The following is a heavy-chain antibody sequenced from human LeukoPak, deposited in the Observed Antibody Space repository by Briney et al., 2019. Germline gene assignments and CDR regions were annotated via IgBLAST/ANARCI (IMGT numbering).Heavy chain of an antibody. CDR3: ARVGAYRVVPAANLDYYGMDV. J-gene: IGHJ6*02. Sequence: PGRSLRLSCAASGFTFSSYGMHWVRQAPGKGLEWVAVIWYDGSNKYYADSVKGRFTISRDNSKNTLYLQMNSLRAEDTAVYYCARVGAYRVVPAANLDYYGMDVWGQGTTVTVSS. CDR1: GFTFSSYG. CDR2: IWYDGSNK. D-gene: IGHD2-2*01. V-gene: IGHV3-33*01.